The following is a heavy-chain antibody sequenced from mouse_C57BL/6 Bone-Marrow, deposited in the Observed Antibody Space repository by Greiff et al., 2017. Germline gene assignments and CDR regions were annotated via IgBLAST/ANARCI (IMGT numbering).Heavy chain of an antibody. CDR1: GFSFNTYA. CDR3: VSLYDYDGTMDY. J-gene: IGHJ4*01. CDR2: IRSKSNNYAT. Sequence: EVKLQESGGGLVQPKGSLKLSCAASGFSFNTYAMNWVRQAPGKGLEWVARIRSKSNNYATYYADSVKDRFTISRDDSESMLYLQMNNLKTEDTAMYYCVSLYDYDGTMDYWGQGTSVTVSS. D-gene: IGHD2-4*01. V-gene: IGHV10-1*01.